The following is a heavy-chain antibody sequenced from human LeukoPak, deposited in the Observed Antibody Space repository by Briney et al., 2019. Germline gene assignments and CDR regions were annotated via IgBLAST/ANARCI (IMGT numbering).Heavy chain of an antibody. D-gene: IGHD2-2*02. V-gene: IGHV3-66*01. CDR1: GFTVSSNY. Sequence: GGSLRLSCAASGFTVSSNYMSWVRQAPGKGLEWVSVIYSGGSTYYADSVKGRFTISRDNAKNSLYLQMNSLRAEDTAVYYCAREPVGCSSTSCYTRGDWFDPWGQGTLVTVSS. CDR3: AREPVGCSSTSCYTRGDWFDP. J-gene: IGHJ5*02. CDR2: IYSGGST.